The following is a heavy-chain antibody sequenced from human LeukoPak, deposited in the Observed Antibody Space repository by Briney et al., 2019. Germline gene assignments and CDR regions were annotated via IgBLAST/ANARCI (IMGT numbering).Heavy chain of an antibody. Sequence: GGSLRLSCATSGFALSGNGIHWVRQAPGKGLEWVAVAGSEGTNTYYADSVKGRFTISRDNSKGTVYLQMNSVRDEDTAVYYCAKGCGGDCFILKYWGQGTLVAVSS. CDR1: GFALSGNG. CDR3: AKGCGGDCFILKY. J-gene: IGHJ4*02. D-gene: IGHD2-21*02. V-gene: IGHV3-33*06. CDR2: AGSEGTNT.